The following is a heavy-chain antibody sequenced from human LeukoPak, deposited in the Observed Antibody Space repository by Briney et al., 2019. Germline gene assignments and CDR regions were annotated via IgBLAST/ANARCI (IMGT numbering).Heavy chain of an antibody. CDR3: ARDRRGYGSFDS. Sequence: PSETLSLTCTVSGGSISSGGYYWSWIRQHPGKGLEWIGYIYYSGSTYYNPSLKSRVTISVDTSKNQFSLKLSSVTAADTAVYYCARDRRGYGSFDSWGQGTLVTVSS. J-gene: IGHJ4*02. CDR1: GGSISSGGYY. CDR2: IYYSGST. V-gene: IGHV4-31*03. D-gene: IGHD5-18*01.